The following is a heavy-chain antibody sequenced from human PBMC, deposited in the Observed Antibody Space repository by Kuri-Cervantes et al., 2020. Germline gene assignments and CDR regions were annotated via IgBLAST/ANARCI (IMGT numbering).Heavy chain of an antibody. CDR2: ISSSSSYI. Sequence: GGSLRLSCAASGFTFSSYSMNWVRQAPGKGLEWVSSISSSSSYIYYADSVKGRFTISRDNSKNTLYLQMNSLRAEDTAVYYCAKDNYYGSGSYWNWGQGTLVTVSS. V-gene: IGHV3-21*01. J-gene: IGHJ4*02. D-gene: IGHD3-10*01. CDR1: GFTFSSYS. CDR3: AKDNYYGSGSYWN.